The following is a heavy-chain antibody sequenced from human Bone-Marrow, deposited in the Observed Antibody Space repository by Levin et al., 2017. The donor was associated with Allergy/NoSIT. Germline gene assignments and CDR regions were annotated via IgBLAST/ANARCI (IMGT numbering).Heavy chain of an antibody. CDR3: ARIRSSWYTDAFDF. CDR2: IYPADSDH. J-gene: IGHJ3*01. CDR1: GYSFSIYW. Sequence: PGGSLRLSCKGSGYSFSIYWIAWVRQRPGKGLEWMAMIYPADSDHRYSPSFQGQVAISVDKSITTAYLQWSSLRASDTAMYYCARIRSSWYTDAFDFWGQGTLVTVSS. V-gene: IGHV5-51*01. D-gene: IGHD6-13*01.